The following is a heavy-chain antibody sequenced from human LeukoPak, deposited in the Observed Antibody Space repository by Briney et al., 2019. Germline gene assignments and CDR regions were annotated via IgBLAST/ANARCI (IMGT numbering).Heavy chain of an antibody. D-gene: IGHD5-12*01. J-gene: IGHJ4*02. V-gene: IGHV1-2*02. Sequence: ASVKVSCKASGYTFTGYYIHWVRQAPGQGLEWVGWINPNSGGTNYAQKFQGRVTMTRDTSISTAYMELSRLRSDDTAVYYCVLIVATMRWFDYWGQGTLVTVSS. CDR3: VLIVATMRWFDY. CDR1: GYTFTGYY. CDR2: INPNSGGT.